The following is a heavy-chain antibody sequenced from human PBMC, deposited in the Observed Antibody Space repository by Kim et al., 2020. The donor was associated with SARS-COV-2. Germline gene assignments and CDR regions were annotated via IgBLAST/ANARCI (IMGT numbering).Heavy chain of an antibody. J-gene: IGHJ5*01. CDR3: ATEGYTYGYHGIDT. CDR2: IKREVDGGTN. V-gene: IGHV3-15*01. Sequence: GGSLRLSCAASGFTVSNAWMSWVRQAPGKGLEWVGRIKREVDGGTNGYAAPVTGRFSISRDDSKNSLLLQMNSLKTEDTAVYFCATEGYTYGYHGIDTWG. D-gene: IGHD5-18*01. CDR1: GFTVSNAW.